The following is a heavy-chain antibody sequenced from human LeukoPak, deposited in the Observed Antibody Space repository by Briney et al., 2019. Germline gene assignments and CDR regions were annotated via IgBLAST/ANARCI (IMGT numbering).Heavy chain of an antibody. CDR3: ARHVPEAAAGQIDL. CDR2: INHSGST. J-gene: IGHJ2*01. Sequence: SETLSLTCAVYGGSFSGYYWSWIRQPPGEGLEWIGEINHSGSTNYNPSLKSRVTISVDTSKNQFSLKLSSVTAADTAVYYCARHVPEAAAGQIDLWGRGTLVTVSS. D-gene: IGHD6-13*01. CDR1: GGSFSGYY. V-gene: IGHV4-34*01.